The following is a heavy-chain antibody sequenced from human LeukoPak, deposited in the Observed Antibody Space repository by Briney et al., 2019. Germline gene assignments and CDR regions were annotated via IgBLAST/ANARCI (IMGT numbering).Heavy chain of an antibody. V-gene: IGHV3-23*01. J-gene: IGHJ4*02. D-gene: IGHD6-6*01. CDR2: ISGSGGST. CDR1: GFTFSSYV. CDR3: AKVPRRGPQSSSSVDRYYFDY. Sequence: GRSLRLSCAASGFTFSSYVMHWVRQAPGKGLEWVSAISGSGGSTYYADSVKGRFTISRDNSKNTLYLQMNSLRAEDTAVYYCAKVPRRGPQSSSSVDRYYFDYWGQGTLVTVSS.